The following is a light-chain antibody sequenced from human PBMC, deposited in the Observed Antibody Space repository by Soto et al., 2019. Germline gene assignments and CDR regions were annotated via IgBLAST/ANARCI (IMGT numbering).Light chain of an antibody. CDR1: QNISTW. CDR2: SAS. CDR3: HQYNSYPTSAPAT. V-gene: IGKV1-5*03. Sequence: ASVKSGDTGGCLVSQNISTWLAWYQQKPGKAPKLLIYSASDLESGVPSRVSGSGFGTEFTPTITILQPSHHASYSAHQYNSYPTSAPATFAEGTKVDIK. J-gene: IGKJ1*01.